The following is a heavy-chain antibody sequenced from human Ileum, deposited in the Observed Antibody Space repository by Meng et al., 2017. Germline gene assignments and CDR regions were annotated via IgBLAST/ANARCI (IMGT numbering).Heavy chain of an antibody. D-gene: IGHD2-2*01. CDR3: ASQTSTGY. CDR2: IKSDGSST. J-gene: IGHJ4*02. V-gene: IGHV3-74*01. Sequence: GESLKISCAVSGFTFSSYWMHWVRQAPGKGLVWVAHIKSDGSSTNYADSVKGRFTISRDNARNTLYLQMNSLTAEDTAVYYCASQTSTGYWGQGTLVTVSS. CDR1: GFTFSSYW.